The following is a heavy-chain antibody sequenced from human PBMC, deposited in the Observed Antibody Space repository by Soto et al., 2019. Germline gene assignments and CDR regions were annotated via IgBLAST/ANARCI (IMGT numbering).Heavy chain of an antibody. D-gene: IGHD6-13*01. J-gene: IGHJ5*02. V-gene: IGHV3-21*01. CDR3: TRDASRDSSARGWFDP. CDR2: ISSNSAYI. Sequence: RALRLSCAASGFTVRSFTMNWVRQAPGKGLEWVSTISSNSAYIYYTDALRGRFTISRDNAKNSLHLQMNGLRAEDTAVYYCTRDASRDSSARGWFDPWGPGTLVTVSS. CDR1: GFTVRSFT.